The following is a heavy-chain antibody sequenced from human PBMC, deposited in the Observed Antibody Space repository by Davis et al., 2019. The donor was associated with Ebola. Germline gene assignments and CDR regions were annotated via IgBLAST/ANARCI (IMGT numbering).Heavy chain of an antibody. CDR1: GFTVSSNY. Sequence: ESLKISCAASGFTVSSNYMSWVRQPPGKGLAWIGYIYYSGSTNYNPSLKSRVTISVDTSKNQFCLKLSSVTAADTAVYYCARVRYYPFYYGMDVWGKGTTVTVSS. CDR3: ARVRYYPFYYGMDV. D-gene: IGHD3-16*02. J-gene: IGHJ6*04. CDR2: IYYSGST. V-gene: IGHV4-59*02.